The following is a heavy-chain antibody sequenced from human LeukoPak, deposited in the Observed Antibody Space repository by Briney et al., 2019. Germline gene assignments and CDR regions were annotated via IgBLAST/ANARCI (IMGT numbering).Heavy chain of an antibody. CDR3: ARESYCSSTSCYSDYYYYGMDA. D-gene: IGHD2-2*01. Sequence: GASVKVSCKASGYTFTSYGISWVRQAPGQGLEWMGWISAYNGNTNYAQKLQGRVTMTTDTSTSTAYMELRSLRSDDTAVYYCARESYCSSTSCYSDYYYYGMDAWGQGTTVTVSS. CDR2: ISAYNGNT. V-gene: IGHV1-18*01. J-gene: IGHJ6*02. CDR1: GYTFTSYG.